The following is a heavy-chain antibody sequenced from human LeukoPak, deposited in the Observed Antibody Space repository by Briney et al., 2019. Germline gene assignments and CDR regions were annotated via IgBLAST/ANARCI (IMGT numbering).Heavy chain of an antibody. CDR2: IRAYNGNT. CDR3: ARDQYGSGHAIYYYGIDV. Sequence: ASVKVSCKASGYTFTSYGISWVRQSPGQGLEWMGGIRAYNGNTAYAQKLQGRVTMTPDTSTSTAYMELRSLRSDDTAVYYCARDQYGSGHAIYYYGIDVWGQGTTVTVSS. J-gene: IGHJ6*02. D-gene: IGHD3-10*01. V-gene: IGHV1-18*01. CDR1: GYTFTSYG.